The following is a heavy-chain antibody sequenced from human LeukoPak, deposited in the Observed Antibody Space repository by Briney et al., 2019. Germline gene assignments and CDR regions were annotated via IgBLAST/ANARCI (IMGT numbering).Heavy chain of an antibody. V-gene: IGHV4-4*07. D-gene: IGHD3-16*02. CDR2: IYTSGST. J-gene: IGHJ4*02. Sequence: PSETLSLTCTVSGGSISSYYWSWIRQPAGKGLEWIGRIYTSGSTNYNPSLKSRVTMSVDTSKNQFSLKLSSVTAADTAVYYCARLEKDDYVWGSYRQTLYYFDYWGQGTLVTVSS. CDR1: GGSISSYY. CDR3: ARLEKDDYVWGSYRQTLYYFDY.